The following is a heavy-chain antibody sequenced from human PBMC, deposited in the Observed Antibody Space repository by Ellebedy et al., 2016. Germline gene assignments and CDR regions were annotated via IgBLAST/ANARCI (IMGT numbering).Heavy chain of an antibody. J-gene: IGHJ6*02. CDR3: ARSETTMVRGVITLYYYYGMDV. CDR2: IIPIFGTA. V-gene: IGHV1-69*05. CDR1: GGTFSSYA. Sequence: SVKVSCXASGGTFSSYAISWVRQAPGQGLEWMGGIIPIFGTANYAQKFQGRVTITTDESTSTAYMELSSLRSEDTAVYYCARSETTMVRGVITLYYYYGMDVWGQGTTVTVSS. D-gene: IGHD3-10*01.